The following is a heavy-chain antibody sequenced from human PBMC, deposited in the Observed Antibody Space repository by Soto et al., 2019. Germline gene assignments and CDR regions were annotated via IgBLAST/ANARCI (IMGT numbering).Heavy chain of an antibody. V-gene: IGHV4-31*03. CDR1: GVSISSGGYF. CDR3: AWLGDSGGWPAQYFED. D-gene: IGHD6-19*01. CDR2: LSSSGST. Sequence: QVQLQESGPGLVKPSQTLSLTCTVSGVSISSGGYFWTWIRHFPGKGLEWIGNLSSSGSTSYNPSLESRVTIARETSENEFSLKVTYVTAADTAVYFCAWLGDSGGWPAQYFEDWGQGILVTVSS. J-gene: IGHJ4*02.